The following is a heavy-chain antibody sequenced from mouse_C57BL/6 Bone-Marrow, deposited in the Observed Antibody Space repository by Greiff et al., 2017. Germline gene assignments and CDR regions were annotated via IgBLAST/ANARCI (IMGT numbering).Heavy chain of an antibody. J-gene: IGHJ2*01. V-gene: IGHV14-4*01. CDR3: TTPKGNWDYFDY. CDR1: GFNIKDDY. CDR2: IDPENGDT. Sequence: VQLQQSGAELVRPGASVKLSCTASGFNIKDDYMHWVKQRPEQGLEWIGWIDPENGDTEYASKFQGKATITADPSSNTAYLQLSSLTSEDTAVYYCTTPKGNWDYFDYWGQGTTLTVSS. D-gene: IGHD4-1*01.